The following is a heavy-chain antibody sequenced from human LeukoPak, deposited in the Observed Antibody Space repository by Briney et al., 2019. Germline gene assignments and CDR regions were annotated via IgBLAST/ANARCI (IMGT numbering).Heavy chain of an antibody. CDR1: GFIFDTYG. CDR2: RSDDGSAQ. D-gene: IGHD3-22*01. J-gene: IGHJ1*01. CDR3: AKDRDPYSSGTWDS. Sequence: PGRSLRLSCAASGFIFDTYGMHWVRQAPGKGLEWVAVRSDDGSAQHYADSVRGRFTISRDNSKNTLSLQMNSPRPEDTAMYFCAKDRDPYSSGTWDSWGQGTLVIVSS. V-gene: IGHV3-30*18.